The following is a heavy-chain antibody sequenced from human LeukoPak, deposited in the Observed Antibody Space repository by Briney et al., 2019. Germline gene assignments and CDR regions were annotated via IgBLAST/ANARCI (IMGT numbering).Heavy chain of an antibody. Sequence: GGSLRLSCAASGFTFSSYGMHWVRQAPGKGLEWVAFIRYDGSNKYYADSVKGRFTISRDNSKNTLYLQMNSLRAEDTAVYYCAKDRYSGSYHFDYWGQGTLVTVSS. CDR1: GFTFSSYG. J-gene: IGHJ4*02. D-gene: IGHD1-26*01. CDR2: IRYDGSNK. V-gene: IGHV3-30*02. CDR3: AKDRYSGSYHFDY.